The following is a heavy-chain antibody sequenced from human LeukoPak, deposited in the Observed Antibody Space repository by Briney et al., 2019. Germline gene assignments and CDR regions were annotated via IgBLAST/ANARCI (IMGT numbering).Heavy chain of an antibody. Sequence: GGSLRLSCAASGFTFSSYSMNWVRQAPGQGLEWVSYISSSSSTIYYADSVKGRFTISRDNAKNSLYLQMNSLRAEDTAVYYCARDRNYYDSSGYFDYWGQGTLVTVSS. V-gene: IGHV3-48*01. D-gene: IGHD3-22*01. CDR1: GFTFSSYS. J-gene: IGHJ4*02. CDR3: ARDRNYYDSSGYFDY. CDR2: ISSSSSTI.